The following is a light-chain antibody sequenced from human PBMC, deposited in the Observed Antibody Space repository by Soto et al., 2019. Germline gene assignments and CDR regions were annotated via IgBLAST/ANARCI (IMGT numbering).Light chain of an antibody. CDR1: LSVSNS. V-gene: IGKV3-11*01. CDR3: QQRKSWPAIT. J-gene: IGKJ5*01. CDR2: DAS. Sequence: IVFTQSPAPLSFSPGDRATLSCRASLSVSNSLVWYQHKPGQAPPFLLYDASTRATGTPARFSGSGSGTDFTLTTSSLEPEDFAVYYCQQRKSWPAITFGQGTRLEIK.